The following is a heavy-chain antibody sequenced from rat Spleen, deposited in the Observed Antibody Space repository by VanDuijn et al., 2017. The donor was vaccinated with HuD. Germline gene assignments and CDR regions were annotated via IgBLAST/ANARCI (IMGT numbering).Heavy chain of an antibody. CDR3: SRGNYFGY. Sequence: QVQLQQSGAEVAKPGSSVKISCRASGYTFANYDVNWIKQTTGQGLDYIGYINTGSGGTYYNEKFKDKATLTVDKSSSTAFMELSSLTPEDTAVYYGSRGNYFGYWGQGVMVTVPP. V-gene: IGHV1-57*01. CDR1: GYTFANYD. CDR2: INTGSGGT. J-gene: IGHJ2*01.